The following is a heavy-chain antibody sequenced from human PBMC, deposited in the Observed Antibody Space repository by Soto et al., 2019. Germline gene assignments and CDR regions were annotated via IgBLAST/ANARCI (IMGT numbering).Heavy chain of an antibody. J-gene: IGHJ4*02. CDR3: AVLGGVIVIPSPFDY. D-gene: IGHD3-16*02. CDR2: MNPNSGNT. Sequence: ASVKVSCKASGYTFTSYDINWVRQATGQGLEWMGWMNPNSGNTGYAQKFQGRVAMTRNTSISTAYMELSSLRSEDTAVYYCAVLGGVIVIPSPFDYWGQGTLVTVSS. CDR1: GYTFTSYD. V-gene: IGHV1-8*01.